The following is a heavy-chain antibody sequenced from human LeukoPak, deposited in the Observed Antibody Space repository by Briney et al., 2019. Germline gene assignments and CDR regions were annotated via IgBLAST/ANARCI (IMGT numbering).Heavy chain of an antibody. V-gene: IGHV1-2*02. J-gene: IGHJ4*02. Sequence: GASVKISCKTSGYTFTGNFMHWVRQAPGQGPEWMGWINPNNGDTNYAQKFQGRVTMTRVTSITTAYMELSSLRSDDTAVYYCARTWGTHISMAYLDSWGQGTLVTVSS. CDR3: ARTWGTHISMAYLDS. CDR1: GYTFTGNF. D-gene: IGHD3-16*01. CDR2: INPNNGDT.